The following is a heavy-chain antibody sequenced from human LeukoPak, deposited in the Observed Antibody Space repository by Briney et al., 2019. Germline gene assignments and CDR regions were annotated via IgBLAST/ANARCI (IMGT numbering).Heavy chain of an antibody. CDR3: ARLAAAGTSFCGMDV. J-gene: IGHJ6*04. D-gene: IGHD6-13*01. Sequence: PGGSLRLSCATSGFIFSSYSMNWVRQAPGKGLEWVSSISSSSSYIYHADSVKGRFTISRDNAKNSLYLQMNSLRAEDTAMYYCARLAAAGTSFCGMDVWGKGTTVTVSS. V-gene: IGHV3-21*01. CDR1: GFIFSSYS. CDR2: ISSSSSYI.